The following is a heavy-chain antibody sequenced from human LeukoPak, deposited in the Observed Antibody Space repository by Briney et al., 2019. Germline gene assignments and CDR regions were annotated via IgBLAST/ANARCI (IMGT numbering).Heavy chain of an antibody. Sequence: PSETLSLTCTVSGGSISSYYWSWIRQPPGKGLEWIGYIYYSGSTNYNPSLKSRVTISVDTSKNQFSLKLSSVTAADTAVYYCARPGEGRSSSWYDYWGQGTLVTVSS. CDR1: GGSISSYY. CDR3: ARPGEGRSSSWYDY. D-gene: IGHD6-13*01. V-gene: IGHV4-59*08. J-gene: IGHJ4*02. CDR2: IYYSGST.